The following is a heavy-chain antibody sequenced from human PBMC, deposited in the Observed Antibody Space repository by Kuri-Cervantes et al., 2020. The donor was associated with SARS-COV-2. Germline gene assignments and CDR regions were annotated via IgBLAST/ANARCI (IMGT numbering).Heavy chain of an antibody. CDR1: GGSFSGYY. Sequence: GSLRLSCAVYGGSFSGYYWSWIRQPPGKGLEFIGTIYYDGRTYYNTSLKSRVTISVDTSKNQFSLKLSSVTAADTAVYYCARHDYWGQGTLVTVSS. V-gene: IGHV4-34*01. CDR3: ARHDY. J-gene: IGHJ4*02. CDR2: IYYDGRT.